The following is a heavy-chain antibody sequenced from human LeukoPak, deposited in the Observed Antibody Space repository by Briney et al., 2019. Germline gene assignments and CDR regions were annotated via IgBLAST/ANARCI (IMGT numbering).Heavy chain of an antibody. D-gene: IGHD1-26*01. CDR2: INPNSGGT. CDR1: GYTFTSYA. J-gene: IGHJ4*02. Sequence: ASVKVSCKASGYTFTSYAMHWVRQAPGQRLEWMGRINPNSGGTKYPQKFQGRVTMTRDTSINTAYMELSRLRSDDTAVYYCAREGQLVGATEYDYWGQGTLVTVSS. CDR3: AREGQLVGATEYDY. V-gene: IGHV1-2*06.